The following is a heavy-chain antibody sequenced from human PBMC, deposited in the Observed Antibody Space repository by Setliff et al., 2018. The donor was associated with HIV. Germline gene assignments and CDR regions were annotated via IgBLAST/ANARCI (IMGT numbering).Heavy chain of an antibody. CDR1: GYNFTSHD. CDR2: MNPKSGNT. V-gene: IGHV1-8*01. J-gene: IGHJ3*02. Sequence: ASVKVSCKASGYNFTSHDINWVRQAPGQGLEWMGWMNPKSGNTGYARKFQGRVTMTRDTSTSTVYMELSSLRSEDTAVYYCASEPPRSYCSGGSCPSFDAFDIWGQGTMVTVSS. D-gene: IGHD2-15*01. CDR3: ASEPPRSYCSGGSCPSFDAFDI.